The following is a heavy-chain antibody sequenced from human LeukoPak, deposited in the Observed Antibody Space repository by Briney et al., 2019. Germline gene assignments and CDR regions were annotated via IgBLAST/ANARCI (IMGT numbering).Heavy chain of an antibody. CDR3: AKGIYRSGSTPSHY. J-gene: IGHJ4*02. Sequence: GGSLRLSCAASGFTFSSYGMHWVRQAPGKGLEWVAVISYDGSNDQYADSVKGRFTISRDNSKNTLYLQMNSLRTEDTAVYYCAKGIYRSGSTPSHYWGQGTLVTVSS. D-gene: IGHD3-22*01. CDR2: ISYDGSND. V-gene: IGHV3-30*18. CDR1: GFTFSSYG.